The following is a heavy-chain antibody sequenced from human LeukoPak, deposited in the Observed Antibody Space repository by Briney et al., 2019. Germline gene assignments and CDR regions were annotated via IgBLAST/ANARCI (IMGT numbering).Heavy chain of an antibody. CDR3: ARRTSSWDRYDN. CDR1: VYSSASYW. CDR2: IYPGDSDT. Sequence: GKPLTTSCMASVYSSASYWSAWSGRLPGKGREWMGIIYPGDSDTKYSPSFQGPLTISADTSISTAYLQWSSLKASDTAMYYCARRTSSWDRYDNWGQGTLVTVSS. J-gene: IGHJ4*02. D-gene: IGHD6-13*01. V-gene: IGHV5-51*01.